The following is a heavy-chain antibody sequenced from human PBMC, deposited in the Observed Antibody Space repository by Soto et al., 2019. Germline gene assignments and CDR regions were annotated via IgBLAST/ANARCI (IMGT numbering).Heavy chain of an antibody. D-gene: IGHD5-12*01. Sequence: GESLKISCKGSGYSFTSYWIGWVRQMPGKGLEWMGIIYPGDSDTRYSPSFQGQVTISADKSISTAYLQWSSLKASATAMYYCARHSVPLGVATRWWWFDPWGQGTLVTVSS. CDR2: IYPGDSDT. J-gene: IGHJ5*02. CDR3: ARHSVPLGVATRWWWFDP. CDR1: GYSFTSYW. V-gene: IGHV5-51*01.